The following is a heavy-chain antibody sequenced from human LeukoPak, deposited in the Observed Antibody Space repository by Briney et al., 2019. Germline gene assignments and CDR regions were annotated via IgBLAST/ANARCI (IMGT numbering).Heavy chain of an antibody. J-gene: IGHJ4*02. CDR3: ARDAYYDSSGPKGF. D-gene: IGHD3-22*01. Sequence: QPGGSLRLSCAASGFTFSSYEMNWVRQAPGKGLEWVSYISSSGGTIYYADSVKGRFTISRDNAKNSLYLQMNSLRAEDTAVYYCARDAYYDSSGPKGFWGQGTLVTVSS. CDR2: ISSSGGTI. V-gene: IGHV3-48*03. CDR1: GFTFSSYE.